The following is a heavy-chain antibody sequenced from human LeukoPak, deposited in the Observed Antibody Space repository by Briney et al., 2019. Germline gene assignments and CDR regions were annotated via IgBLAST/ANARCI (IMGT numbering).Heavy chain of an antibody. J-gene: IGHJ1*01. Sequence: ASVKVSCKASGYTFTSYGICWVRQAPGQGLEWMGWISAYNGNTNYAQKLQGRITMTTDTSTSTAYMELRSLRSDDTAVYYCAREDILTGYSSAEYFQHWGQGTLVTVSS. D-gene: IGHD3-9*01. CDR3: AREDILTGYSSAEYFQH. CDR2: ISAYNGNT. V-gene: IGHV1-18*04. CDR1: GYTFTSYG.